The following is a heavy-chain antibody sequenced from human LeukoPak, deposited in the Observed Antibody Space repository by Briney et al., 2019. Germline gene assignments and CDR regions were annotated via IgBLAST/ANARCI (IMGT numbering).Heavy chain of an antibody. Sequence: PSETLSLTCTVSGGPIYSYYWSWIRQTAGHGLEWIGRLYPGVSPNYNPSLKSRVTMSVDTSKKQFALKLNTVTAADTAVYYCARLRFYDSTGYSPGHYMDVWGKGSTVTVSS. CDR2: LYPGVSP. J-gene: IGHJ6*03. D-gene: IGHD3-22*01. V-gene: IGHV4-4*07. CDR1: GGPIYSYY. CDR3: ARLRFYDSTGYSPGHYMDV.